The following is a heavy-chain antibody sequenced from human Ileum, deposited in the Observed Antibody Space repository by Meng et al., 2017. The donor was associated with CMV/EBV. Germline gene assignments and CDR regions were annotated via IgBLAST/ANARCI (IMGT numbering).Heavy chain of an antibody. V-gene: IGHV6-1*01. CDR3: ARNIFEVQMLPIDY. D-gene: IGHD2-15*01. Sequence: QVKLRHYVPGPVQPSPTRSLTGAISGDSVYSKSVTWNWIRQAPTIVLEWLGRTYYRSKWYNDYAVSVKSRITINPDTSRNHFFLQLSSVSPEDTAVYYCARNIFEVQMLPIDYWGQGTLVTVSS. J-gene: IGHJ4*02. CDR2: TYYRSKWYN. CDR1: GDSVYSKSVT.